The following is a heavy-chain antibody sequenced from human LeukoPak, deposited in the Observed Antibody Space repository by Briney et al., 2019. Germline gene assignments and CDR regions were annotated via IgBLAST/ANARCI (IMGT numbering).Heavy chain of an antibody. CDR1: GGSISSDNW. V-gene: IGHV4-4*02. D-gene: IGHD4-23*01. J-gene: IGHJ4*02. CDR2: IFHSGST. CDR3: ARLYGGVDC. Sequence: PSETLSLTCAVSGGSISSDNWWSWVRQPPGKGLEWIGEIFHSGSTNYNPSLKSRLTMSLDKSKNQFSLRLTSVTAADTAVYYCARLYGGVDCWGQGTLVTVSS.